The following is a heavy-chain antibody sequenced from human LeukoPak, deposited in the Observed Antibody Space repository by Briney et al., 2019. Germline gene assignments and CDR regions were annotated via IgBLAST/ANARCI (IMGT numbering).Heavy chain of an antibody. CDR3: ARAGKEYQFHGMDV. Sequence: GSPRSFCCASCVFISTHDMFWVRQPSGERLEGGLVIGTAGDTYYPDSVKDRFTISRDNVRNSLYLQMINLRAGDTAIYYCARAGKEYQFHGMDVWGQGSTVTVSS. V-gene: IGHV3-13*01. CDR1: CVFISTHD. J-gene: IGHJ6*02. D-gene: IGHD2-2*01. CDR2: IGTAGDT.